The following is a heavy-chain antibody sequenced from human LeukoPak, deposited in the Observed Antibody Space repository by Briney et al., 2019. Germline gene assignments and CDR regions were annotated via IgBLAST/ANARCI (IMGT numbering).Heavy chain of an antibody. CDR2: IKRNDDGGTT. V-gene: IGHV3-15*01. J-gene: IGHJ4*02. D-gene: IGHD2/OR15-2a*01. CDR3: TKYRRY. Sequence: KPGGPLKLSWAPPEFPSVTTSITWSPQPPGKGREWLGHIKRNDDGGTTDYAGTVKGRITMSRDDSKSTLYRQMNSLKTEDTAVYYCTKYRRYWGQGTLVTVSS. CDR1: EFPSVTTS.